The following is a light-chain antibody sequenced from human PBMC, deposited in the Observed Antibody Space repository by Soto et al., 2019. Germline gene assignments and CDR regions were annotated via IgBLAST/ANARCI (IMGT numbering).Light chain of an antibody. J-gene: IGLJ2*01. V-gene: IGLV2-8*01. CDR3: SSYAGSNTFVV. Sequence: QSALTQPPSASGYPGQSVTISCTGTSSDVGGYNYVSWYQHHPGKAPKLMIYEVSKRPSGVPDRFSGSKSGNTASLTVSGLQAEDEADYYCSSYAGSNTFVVFGGGTKVTVL. CDR1: SSDVGGYNY. CDR2: EVS.